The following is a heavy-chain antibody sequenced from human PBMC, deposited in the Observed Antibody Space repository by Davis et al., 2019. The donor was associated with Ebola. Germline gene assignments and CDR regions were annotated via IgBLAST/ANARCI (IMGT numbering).Heavy chain of an antibody. CDR3: VKNSLDDNVWGVLEN. J-gene: IGHJ1*01. CDR2: ISGSGRSI. Sequence: PGGSLRLSCAASDFTFSTHTMNWVRQAPGKGLEWVSSISGSGRSINYADSVRGRFTISRDNAKNSLYLQMNSLRDEDTAVYYCVKNSLDDNVWGVLENWGQGTLVTVSS. D-gene: IGHD3-16*01. CDR1: DFTFSTHT. V-gene: IGHV3-21*01.